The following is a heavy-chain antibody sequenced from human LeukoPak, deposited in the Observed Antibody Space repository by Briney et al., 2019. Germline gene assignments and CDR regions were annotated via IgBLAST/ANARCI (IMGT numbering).Heavy chain of an antibody. V-gene: IGHV3-23*01. CDR3: AKVGYYDRSGYYRD. CDR2: ISGSGGST. J-gene: IGHJ4*02. D-gene: IGHD3-22*01. Sequence: GGSLRLSCAASGFTFSSYAMSWVRQAPGKGLEWVSAISGSGGSTYYADSVKGRFTISRDNSKNTLYLQMNSLRAEDTAVYYCAKVGYYDRSGYYRDWGQGTLVTVSS. CDR1: GFTFSSYA.